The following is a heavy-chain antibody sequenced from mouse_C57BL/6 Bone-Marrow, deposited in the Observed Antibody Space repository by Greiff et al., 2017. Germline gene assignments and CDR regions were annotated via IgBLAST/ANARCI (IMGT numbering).Heavy chain of an antibody. CDR3: ARGLHYYGSSYLAMDY. J-gene: IGHJ4*01. CDR2: IDPNSGGT. V-gene: IGHV1-72*01. CDR1: GYTFTSYW. D-gene: IGHD1-1*01. Sequence: QVQLKQPGAELVKPGASVKLSCKASGYTFTSYWMHWVKQRPGRGLEWIGRIDPNSGGTKYNEKFKSKATLTVDKPSSTAYMQLSSLTSEDSAVYYCARGLHYYGSSYLAMDYWGQGTSVTVSS.